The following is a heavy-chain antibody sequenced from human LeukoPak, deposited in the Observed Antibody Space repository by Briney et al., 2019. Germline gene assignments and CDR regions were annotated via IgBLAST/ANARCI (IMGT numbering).Heavy chain of an antibody. Sequence: SETLSLTCAVFGESFTNFYWTWIRQSPSNGLEWIGEIKHSGTTNYNPSFKSRVTISLDTSKTQYSLKLTSVTAADTAVYYCAGRYPGIVSGNFWGQGALVTVSS. CDR1: GESFTNFY. J-gene: IGHJ4*02. CDR2: IKHSGTT. CDR3: AGRYPGIVSGNF. V-gene: IGHV4-34*01. D-gene: IGHD5/OR15-5a*01.